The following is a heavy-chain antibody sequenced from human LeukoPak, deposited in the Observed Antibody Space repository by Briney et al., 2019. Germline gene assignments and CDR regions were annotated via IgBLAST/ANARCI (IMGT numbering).Heavy chain of an antibody. CDR2: INWNSTGT. J-gene: IGHJ4*02. V-gene: IGHV3-20*04. CDR3: ARDLTIGAMGGY. Sequence: GGSLRLSCAASGFTFDDYGMRWVRQAPGKGLERVSAINWNSTGTGYAGSVQGRFNISRDNTNKVLYLQMNSLRVEDTALYYCARDLTIGAMGGYWGLGTLVTVSS. CDR1: GFTFDDYG. D-gene: IGHD5-18*01.